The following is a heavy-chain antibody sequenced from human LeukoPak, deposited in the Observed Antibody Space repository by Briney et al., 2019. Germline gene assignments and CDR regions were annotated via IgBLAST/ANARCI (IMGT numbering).Heavy chain of an antibody. CDR2: IIPIFGTA. J-gene: IGHJ4*02. CDR1: GGTFSSYA. V-gene: IGHV1-69*01. D-gene: IGHD6-19*01. CDR3: ARDHSSGLYYFDY. Sequence: SVKVSSKASGGTFSSYAISWVRQAPGQGLEWMGGIIPIFGTANYAQKFQGRVTITADESTSTAYMELSSLRSEDTAVYYCARDHSSGLYYFDYWGQGTLVTVSS.